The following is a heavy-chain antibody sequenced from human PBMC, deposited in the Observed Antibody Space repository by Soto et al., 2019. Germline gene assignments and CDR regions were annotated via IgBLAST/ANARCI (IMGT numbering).Heavy chain of an antibody. Sequence: QVQLQESGPGLVKPSQTLSLTCTVSGGSISSGGYYWSWIRQHPGTGLEWIGYIYYSGSTYYNPSLKSRVTISVDTSKNQFSLKLSSVTAADTAVYYCARTEYYDFWGGYQLGRYFQHWGQGTLVTVSS. V-gene: IGHV4-31*03. D-gene: IGHD3-3*01. CDR2: IYYSGST. J-gene: IGHJ1*01. CDR3: ARTEYYDFWGGYQLGRYFQH. CDR1: GGSISSGGYY.